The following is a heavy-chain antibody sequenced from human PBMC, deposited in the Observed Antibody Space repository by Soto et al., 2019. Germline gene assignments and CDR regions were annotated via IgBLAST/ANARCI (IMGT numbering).Heavy chain of an antibody. D-gene: IGHD1-26*01. J-gene: IGHJ4*02. V-gene: IGHV1-46*01. CDR2: INPSGGGT. CDR3: VRGASLNFDY. CDR1: GYSFTGHY. Sequence: GASVKVSCKAFGYSFTGHYMHWVRQAPGQGLEWMGIINPSGGGTSYAQNFQGRVTLTRDTSTSTVYMELSSLRSEDTAFYYCVRGASLNFDYWGQGTLVTVSS.